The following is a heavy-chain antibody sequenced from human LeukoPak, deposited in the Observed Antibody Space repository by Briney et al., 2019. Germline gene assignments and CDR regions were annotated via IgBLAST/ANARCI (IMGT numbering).Heavy chain of an antibody. CDR2: IYYSGST. J-gene: IGHJ3*02. CDR1: GGSISSYY. CDR3: AGRDYYDSSGYHDAFDI. V-gene: IGHV4-59*01. D-gene: IGHD3-22*01. Sequence: SETLSLTCTVSGGSISSYYWSWIRQPPGKGLEWIGYIYYSGSTNYNPSLKSRVTISVDTSKNQFSLKLSSVTAADRAVYYCAGRDYYDSSGYHDAFDIWGQGTMVTVSS.